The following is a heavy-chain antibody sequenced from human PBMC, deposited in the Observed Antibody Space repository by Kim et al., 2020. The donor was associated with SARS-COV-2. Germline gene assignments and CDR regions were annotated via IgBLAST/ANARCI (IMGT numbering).Heavy chain of an antibody. Sequence: GGSLRLSCAASGFTFSSYAMHWVRQAPGKGLEWVAVISYDGRNKYYADSVKGRFTISRDNSRNTLYLQMNSLRAEDTAVYYCARGRDYDTSGYYYNYFDYWGQGTLVTVSS. V-gene: IGHV3-30*04. J-gene: IGHJ4*02. CDR1: GFTFSSYA. D-gene: IGHD3-22*01. CDR2: ISYDGRNK. CDR3: ARGRDYDTSGYYYNYFDY.